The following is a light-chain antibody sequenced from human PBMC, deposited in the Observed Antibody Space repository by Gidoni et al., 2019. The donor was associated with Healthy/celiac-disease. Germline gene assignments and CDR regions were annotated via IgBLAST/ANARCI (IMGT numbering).Light chain of an antibody. CDR3: QQYNSNSFT. J-gene: IGKJ3*01. V-gene: IGKV1-5*01. CDR1: QSISSW. CDR2: DAS. Sequence: DIQMTPSPLTLSASVGDRVTITCRASQSISSWLAWYQQKPGKAPKLLIYDASSLESGVPSRFSGSGSGTEFTLTISSLQPDDFATYYCQQYNSNSFTFGPGTKVDIK.